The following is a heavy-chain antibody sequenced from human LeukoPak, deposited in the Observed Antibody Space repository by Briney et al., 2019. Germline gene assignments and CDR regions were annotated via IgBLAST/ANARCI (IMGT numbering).Heavy chain of an antibody. CDR1: GFTFSSYG. Sequence: GGSLRLSCAASGFTFSSYGMHWVRQAPGKGLEWVAVISYDGSNKYYADSVKGRFTISRDNSKNTLYLQMNSLRAEDTAVYYCAKDQGGLDPWGQGTLATVSS. CDR2: ISYDGSNK. J-gene: IGHJ5*02. D-gene: IGHD3-16*01. CDR3: AKDQGGLDP. V-gene: IGHV3-30*18.